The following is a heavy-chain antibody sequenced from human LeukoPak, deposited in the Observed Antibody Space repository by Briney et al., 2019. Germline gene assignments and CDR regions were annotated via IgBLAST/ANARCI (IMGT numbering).Heavy chain of an antibody. D-gene: IGHD2-2*02. CDR3: ATDIVVVPGAIGFDY. J-gene: IGHJ4*02. V-gene: IGHV1-24*01. CDR2: FDPEDGET. CDR1: GGTFSSYA. Sequence: ASVKVSCKASGGTFSSYAISWVRQAPGQGLEWMGGFDPEDGETIYAQKFQGRVTMTEDTSTDTAYMELNSLRAEDTAVYYCATDIVVVPGAIGFDYWGQGILVTVSS.